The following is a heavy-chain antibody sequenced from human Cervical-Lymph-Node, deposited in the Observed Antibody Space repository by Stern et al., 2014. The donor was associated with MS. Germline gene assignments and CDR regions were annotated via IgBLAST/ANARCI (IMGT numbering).Heavy chain of an antibody. J-gene: IGHJ4*02. CDR3: AHRRSGTMGHFDH. CDR1: EFSLTTTGAA. Sequence: QVTLRESGPTLVKPTQTLTLTCTFSEFSLTTTGAAVGWLRQSPGKALEWLATTFWDDYKRYSPSLMNRLTITKDTSRNHVVLRMTNMDPVDTATYYCAHRRSGTMGHFDHWGQGAPVTVSS. V-gene: IGHV2-5*02. CDR2: TFWDDYK. D-gene: IGHD1-1*01.